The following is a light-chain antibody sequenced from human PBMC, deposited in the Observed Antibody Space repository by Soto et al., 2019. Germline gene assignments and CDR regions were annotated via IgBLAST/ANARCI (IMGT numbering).Light chain of an antibody. V-gene: IGKV3-20*01. CDR1: QSVSSTY. CDR2: GAS. CDR3: QQYGSSPEWT. Sequence: EIVLTQSPGTLSLSLGERATLSCRASQSVSSTYLAWYRQRPGQAPRLLIYGASSRATGIPDRFSGSGSGTDFTLTISRLEPEDFAVYYCQQYGSSPEWTFGQGTKVDIK. J-gene: IGKJ1*01.